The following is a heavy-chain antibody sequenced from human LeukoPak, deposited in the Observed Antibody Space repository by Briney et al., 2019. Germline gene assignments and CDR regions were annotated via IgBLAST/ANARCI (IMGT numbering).Heavy chain of an antibody. CDR1: GYTFADYY. Sequence: ASVKVSCKASGYTFADYYIHWVRQAPGQGREWMGWIYPKSGGTNSAQKFQGRVTTTRDTSISTAYMELSRLKFDDTAVYYCARVSTSGYRDWLDPWGQGTLVTVSS. V-gene: IGHV1-2*02. D-gene: IGHD3-9*01. CDR2: IYPKSGGT. J-gene: IGHJ5*02. CDR3: ARVSTSGYRDWLDP.